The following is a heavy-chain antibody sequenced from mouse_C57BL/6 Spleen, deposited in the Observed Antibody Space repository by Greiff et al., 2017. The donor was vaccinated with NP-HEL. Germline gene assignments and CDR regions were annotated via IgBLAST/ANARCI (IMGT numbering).Heavy chain of an antibody. CDR2: ISSGSSTI. Sequence: EVKLVESGGGLVKPGGSLKLSCAASGFTFSDYGMHWVRQAPEKGLEWVAYISSGSSTIYYADTVKGRFTISRDNAKNTLFLQMTSLRSEDTAMYYCARSYDYFFAYWGQGTLVTVSA. CDR1: GFTFSDYG. CDR3: ARSYDYFFAY. J-gene: IGHJ3*01. V-gene: IGHV5-17*01. D-gene: IGHD2-4*01.